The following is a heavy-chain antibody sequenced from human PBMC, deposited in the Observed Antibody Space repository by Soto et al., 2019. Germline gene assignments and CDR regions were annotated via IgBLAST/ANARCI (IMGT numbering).Heavy chain of an antibody. Sequence: GGSLRLSCAASGFTFSSYGMHWVRQAPGKGLEWVAVISYDGSNKYYADSVKGRFTISRDNSKNTLYLQMNSLRAEDTAVYYCAKDHSLRLPDYWGQETLVTVSS. J-gene: IGHJ4*02. V-gene: IGHV3-30*18. D-gene: IGHD5-12*01. CDR2: ISYDGSNK. CDR3: AKDHSLRLPDY. CDR1: GFTFSSYG.